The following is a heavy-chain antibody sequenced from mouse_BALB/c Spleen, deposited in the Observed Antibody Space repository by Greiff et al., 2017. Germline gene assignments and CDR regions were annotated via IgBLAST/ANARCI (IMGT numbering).Heavy chain of an antibody. J-gene: IGHJ2*01. Sequence: QIQLQQPGPELVRPGASVKLSCKASGYTFTSYWINWVKQSPGQGLEWIGIIYPSDSYTNYNQKFKDKAILTVDKSSSKAYMQHSSPTSEDSAVYYCTRVYGTSFDYWGQGTTLTVSS. CDR2: IYPSDSYT. D-gene: IGHD2-1*01. V-gene: IGHV1-69*02. CDR1: GYTFTSYW. CDR3: TRVYGTSFDY.